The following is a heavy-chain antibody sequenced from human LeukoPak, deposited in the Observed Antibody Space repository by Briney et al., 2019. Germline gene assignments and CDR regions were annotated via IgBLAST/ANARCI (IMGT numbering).Heavy chain of an antibody. V-gene: IGHV1-69*13. CDR3: ARGSSGWYTRFDY. CDR1: GGTFSGYA. CDR2: IIPIFGTA. J-gene: IGHJ4*02. D-gene: IGHD6-19*01. Sequence: SVKVSYKASGGTFSGYAISWVRQAPGQGLEWMGGIIPIFGTANYAQKFQGRVTITADESTSTAYMELSSLRSEDTAVYYCARGSSGWYTRFDYWGQGTLVTVSS.